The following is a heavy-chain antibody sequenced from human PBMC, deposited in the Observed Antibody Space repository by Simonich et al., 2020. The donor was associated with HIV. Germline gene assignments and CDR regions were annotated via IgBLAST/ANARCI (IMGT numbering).Heavy chain of an antibody. J-gene: IGHJ4*02. Sequence: QVQLQQWGAGLLKPSETLSLTCAVYGGSFSGYYWRWIRQPPWKGLEWIGEINHRVITNYNPSLKSRVTISVDTSKNQFSLKLSSVTAADTALYYCARGFYQILYYFDYWGQGTLVTVSS. CDR2: INHRVIT. D-gene: IGHD2-2*01. V-gene: IGHV4-34*01. CDR1: GGSFSGYY. CDR3: ARGFYQILYYFDY.